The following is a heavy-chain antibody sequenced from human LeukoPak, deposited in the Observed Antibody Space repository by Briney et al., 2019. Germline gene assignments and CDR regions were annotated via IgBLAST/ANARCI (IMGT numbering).Heavy chain of an antibody. CDR2: INHGGST. CDR3: ARTMESGYTYGYYYYYYMDV. J-gene: IGHJ6*03. V-gene: IGHV4-34*01. D-gene: IGHD5-18*01. Sequence: SETLSLTCAVSGGSFSGHYWNWIRQPPGKGLEWIGEINHGGSTNYNPSLKSRVTISVDTSQNQFSLRLSSVTAADTAVYYCARTMESGYTYGYYYYYYMDVWGKGTTVTISS. CDR1: GGSFSGHY.